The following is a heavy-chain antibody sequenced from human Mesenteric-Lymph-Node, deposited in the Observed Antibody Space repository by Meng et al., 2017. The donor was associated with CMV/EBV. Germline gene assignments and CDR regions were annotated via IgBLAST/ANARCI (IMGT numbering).Heavy chain of an antibody. Sequence: EGAFNRYANSWVRRAPEQGIEWVGRIVPIFDKGNYEEKFQRRVTVTTNKSTGTAYMELSSLRSEDTAVYYYASPPNFGVVHPLFYWGQGTLVTVSS. V-gene: IGHV1-69*04. J-gene: IGHJ4*02. CDR2: IVPIFDKG. CDR3: ASPPNFGVVHPLFY. D-gene: IGHD3-3*01. CDR1: EGAFNRYA.